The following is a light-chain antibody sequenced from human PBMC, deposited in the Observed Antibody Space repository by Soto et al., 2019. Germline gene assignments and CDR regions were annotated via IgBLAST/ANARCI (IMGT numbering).Light chain of an antibody. V-gene: IGLV2-8*01. CDR1: SGDIGGYDY. J-gene: IGLJ1*01. Sequence: QSVLAQPPSASGSPGQSVTISCTGTSGDIGGYDYVSWYQQHPGKAPKLMIYEVTKRPLGVPDRFSGSKSGNTASLTVSGLQAAHAADSYCSSYAGTNNTYVFGNGTKVT. CDR3: SSYAGTNNTYV. CDR2: EVT.